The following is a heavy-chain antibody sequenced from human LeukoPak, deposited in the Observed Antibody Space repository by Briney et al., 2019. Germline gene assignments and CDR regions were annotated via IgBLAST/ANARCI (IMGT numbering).Heavy chain of an antibody. J-gene: IGHJ4*02. V-gene: IGHV1-69*10. CDR2: IIPILSIA. Sequence: VTVSCKASGGTFSSYAISWVRHAPGQGVEWRGRIIPILSIANYAQKVQGRVTITADKSTSTAYMELSSLRSEDTAVYYCASQESSGWSSFDYWGQGTLVTVSS. D-gene: IGHD6-19*01. CDR1: GGTFSSYA. CDR3: ASQESSGWSSFDY.